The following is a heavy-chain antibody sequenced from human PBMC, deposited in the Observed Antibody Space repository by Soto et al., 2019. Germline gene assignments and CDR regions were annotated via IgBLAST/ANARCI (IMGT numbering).Heavy chain of an antibody. CDR1: GFRFDDFA. CDR2: IDWNSGST. Sequence: EVQLVESGGGLVQSGRSRRLSCVASGFRFDDFAMHWVRQAPGKGLEWVSSIDWNSGSTAYADSVKGRFTVFRDNARNSLDLQMNSLRVEDTALYYCVKGRGSYFVYFGLDVWGPGTTGTVSS. CDR3: VKGRGSYFVYFGLDV. V-gene: IGHV3-9*01. D-gene: IGHD1-26*01. J-gene: IGHJ6*02.